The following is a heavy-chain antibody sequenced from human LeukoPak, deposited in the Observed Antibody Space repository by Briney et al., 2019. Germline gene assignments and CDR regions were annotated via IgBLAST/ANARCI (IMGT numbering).Heavy chain of an antibody. CDR3: AKDALPYGDPSLDH. Sequence: PGGSLRLSCAASGFAFSTYAMHWVRQAPGKGLEWLTIISYDGSSEYYADSVKDRFTISRDNSKNTLYLQLNSLRVEDTAVYFCAKDALPYGDPSLDHWGQGTLVTVSS. CDR2: ISYDGSSE. D-gene: IGHD4-17*01. J-gene: IGHJ4*02. V-gene: IGHV3-30*18. CDR1: GFAFSTYA.